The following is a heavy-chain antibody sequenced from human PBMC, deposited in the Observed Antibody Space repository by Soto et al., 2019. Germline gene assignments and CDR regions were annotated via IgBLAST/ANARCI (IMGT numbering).Heavy chain of an antibody. J-gene: IGHJ5*02. CDR1: GFTFSSYD. V-gene: IGHV3-13*01. D-gene: IGHD3-16*01. CDR3: ARGRYRGRDYDYIWGSYSGWFDP. CDR2: IGTAGDT. Sequence: GGSLRLSCAASGFTFSSYDMHWVRQATGKGLEWVSAIGTAGDTYYPGSVKGRFTISRENAKNSLYLQMNSLRAGDTAVYYCARGRYRGRDYDYIWGSYSGWFDPWGQGTLVTVSS.